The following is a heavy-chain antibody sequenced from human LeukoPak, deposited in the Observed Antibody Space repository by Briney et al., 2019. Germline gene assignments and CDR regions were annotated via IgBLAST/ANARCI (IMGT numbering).Heavy chain of an antibody. V-gene: IGHV5-51*01. Sequence: GESLKISCKGSGYSFTSYWIGWVRQMPGKGLEWMGIIYPGDSDTRYSPSFQGQVTISADKSISTAYLQWSSLKASDTAMYYCARRVYPPFIVGANNPYAFDIWGQGTMVTVSS. CDR3: ARRVYPPFIVGANNPYAFDI. CDR1: GYSFTSYW. J-gene: IGHJ3*02. CDR2: IYPGDSDT. D-gene: IGHD1-26*01.